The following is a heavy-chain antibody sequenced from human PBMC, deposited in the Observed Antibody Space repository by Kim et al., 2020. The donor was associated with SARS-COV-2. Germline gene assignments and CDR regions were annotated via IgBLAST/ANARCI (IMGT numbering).Heavy chain of an antibody. D-gene: IGHD3-3*01. CDR3: ARGSNYDFWSGSPPRFDY. CDR2: IYYSGST. CDR1: GGSISSGGYY. Sequence: SETLSLTCTVSGGSISSGGYYWSWIRQHPGKGLEWIGYIYYSGSTYYNPSLKSRVTISVDTSKNQFSLKLSSVTAADTAVYYCARGSNYDFWSGSPPRFDYWGQGNLVTVSS. J-gene: IGHJ4*02. V-gene: IGHV4-31*03.